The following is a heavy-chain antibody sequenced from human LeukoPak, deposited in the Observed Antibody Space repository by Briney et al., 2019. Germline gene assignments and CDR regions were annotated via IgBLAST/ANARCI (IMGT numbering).Heavy chain of an antibody. CDR3: ARDLPGYYGSGSYYYYDY. V-gene: IGHV3-21*01. CDR1: GFTFSSYS. J-gene: IGHJ4*02. D-gene: IGHD3-10*01. Sequence: GGSLRLSCAASGFTFSSYSMNWVRQAPGKGLEWVSSISSSSSYIYYADSVKGRFTISRDNANNSLYLQMNSLRAEDTAVYYCARDLPGYYGSGSYYYYDYWGQGTLVTVSS. CDR2: ISSSSSYI.